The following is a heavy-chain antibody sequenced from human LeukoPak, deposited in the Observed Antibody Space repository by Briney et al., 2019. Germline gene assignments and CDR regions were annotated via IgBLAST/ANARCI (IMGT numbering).Heavy chain of an antibody. CDR1: GFTFSSYG. CDR2: IRYDGSNK. J-gene: IGHJ4*02. D-gene: IGHD4-11*01. CDR3: AKDLTPTTITTLDY. Sequence: GGSLRLSCAASGFTFSSYGMHWVRQAPGKGLEWVAFIRYDGSNKYYADSVKGRFTISRDNSKNTLYLQMNSLRAEDTAVYYCAKDLTPTTITTLDYWGQGTLVTVCS. V-gene: IGHV3-30*02.